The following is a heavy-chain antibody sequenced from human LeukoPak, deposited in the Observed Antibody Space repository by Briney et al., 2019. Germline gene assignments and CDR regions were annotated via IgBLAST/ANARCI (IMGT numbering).Heavy chain of an antibody. Sequence: SQTLSLTCSVSGVSISSSSYYWGWIRQPPGKGLEWIGSIYYSGSTYYNPSLKSRVTISVDTSKNQFSLKLSSVTAADTAVYYCVKAVALYYYGMDVWGQGTTVTVSS. D-gene: IGHD6-19*01. CDR2: IYYSGST. CDR1: GVSISSSSYY. CDR3: VKAVALYYYGMDV. V-gene: IGHV4-39*07. J-gene: IGHJ6*02.